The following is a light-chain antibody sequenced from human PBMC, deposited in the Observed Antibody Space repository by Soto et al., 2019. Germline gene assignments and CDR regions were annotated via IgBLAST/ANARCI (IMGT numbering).Light chain of an antibody. CDR1: TSDIGAYDY. CDR2: EVT. Sequence: QSVLAQPASVSGSPGQSITIPCTGTTSDIGAYDYVSWYQQHPGKVPKLIILEVTKRPSGFSSRFSGSKSGNTASLTISGLQAEDEADYYCKSYTSRSTYVFGTGTKVTVL. CDR3: KSYTSRSTYV. J-gene: IGLJ1*01. V-gene: IGLV2-14*01.